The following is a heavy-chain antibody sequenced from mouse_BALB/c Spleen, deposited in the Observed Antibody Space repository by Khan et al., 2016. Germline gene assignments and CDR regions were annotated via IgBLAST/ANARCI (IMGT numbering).Heavy chain of an antibody. Sequence: EVELVESGGDLVKPGGSLKLSCAASGFTFSTYGMSWVRQTPDKRLEWVATITSGGSYTYYPDSVKGRFTISRDNDKNTLYLQMSSLKSEDTAMYYCARRDPTTTVLAYWGQGTLVTVS. CDR2: ITSGGSYT. CDR1: GFTFSTYG. V-gene: IGHV5-6*01. CDR3: ARRDPTTTVLAY. J-gene: IGHJ3*01. D-gene: IGHD2-10*02.